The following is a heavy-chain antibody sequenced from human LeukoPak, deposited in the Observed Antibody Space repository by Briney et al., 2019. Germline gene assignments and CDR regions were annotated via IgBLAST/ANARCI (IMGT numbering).Heavy chain of an antibody. V-gene: IGHV3-13*01. Sequence: PGGSLRLSCATSGFTFSSYAMHWVRQATGKGLEWVSAIGTAGDTYYPGSVKGRFTISRDNAKNSLYLQMNTLRAEDTAMYYCVRQQTPHGNFDYWGQGTLVTVSS. D-gene: IGHD1-26*01. CDR2: IGTAGDT. CDR1: GFTFSSYA. CDR3: VRQQTPHGNFDY. J-gene: IGHJ4*02.